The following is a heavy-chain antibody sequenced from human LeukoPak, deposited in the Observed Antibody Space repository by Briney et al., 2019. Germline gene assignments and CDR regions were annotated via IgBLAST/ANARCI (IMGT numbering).Heavy chain of an antibody. CDR1: GGSISGSF. CDR3: AREGLAAAGTDLFDY. CDR2: VYYSGST. D-gene: IGHD6-13*01. Sequence: SETLSLTCTVSGGSISGSFWSWIRQPPGKGLEWIGYVYYSGSTSYNPPLKSRVTISVDTSKNQFSLKLSSVTAADTAVYYCAREGLAAAGTDLFDYWGQGTLVTVSS. J-gene: IGHJ4*02. V-gene: IGHV4-59*12.